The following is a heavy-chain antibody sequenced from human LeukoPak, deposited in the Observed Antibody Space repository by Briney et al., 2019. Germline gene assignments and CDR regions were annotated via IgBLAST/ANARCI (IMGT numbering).Heavy chain of an antibody. D-gene: IGHD6-13*01. CDR2: ISDSGGST. Sequence: GGSLRLSCAASGFTFSSYAMSWVRQAPGKGLEWVSYISDSGGSTYYADSVKGRFTISRDNSKNTLYLQMNSLRAEDTAVYYCARAGIAAAGVSFDYWGQGTLVTVSS. J-gene: IGHJ4*02. CDR3: ARAGIAAAGVSFDY. V-gene: IGHV3-23*01. CDR1: GFTFSSYA.